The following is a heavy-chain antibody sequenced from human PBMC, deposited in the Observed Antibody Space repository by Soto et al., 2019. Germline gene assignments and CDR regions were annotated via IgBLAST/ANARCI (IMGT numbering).Heavy chain of an antibody. CDR3: ARVRYYDSSGYYGRRDWFDP. CDR1: GGSISSYY. CDR2: IYYSGST. J-gene: IGHJ5*02. D-gene: IGHD3-22*01. V-gene: IGHV4-59*01. Sequence: SETLSLTCTVSGGSISSYYLSWIRQPPGKGLEWIGYIYYSGSTNYNPSLKSRVTISVDTSKNQFSLKLSSVTAADTAVYYCARVRYYDSSGYYGRRDWFDPWGQGTLVTVSS.